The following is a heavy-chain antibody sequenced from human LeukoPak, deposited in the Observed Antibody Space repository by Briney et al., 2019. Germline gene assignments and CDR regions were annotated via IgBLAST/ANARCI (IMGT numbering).Heavy chain of an antibody. J-gene: IGHJ4*02. V-gene: IGHV1-2*02. CDR2: INPSSGGA. CDR1: GGTFISYA. Sequence: ASVKVSCKASGGTFISYAISWVGQAAGQGGEWMGWINPSSGGANDAQKFQGRVTMTRDTSISTAYLELGRLRSDDTAIYYCVTVVTPNRYFHYWGQGTLVTVSS. D-gene: IGHD4-23*01. CDR3: VTVVTPNRYFHY.